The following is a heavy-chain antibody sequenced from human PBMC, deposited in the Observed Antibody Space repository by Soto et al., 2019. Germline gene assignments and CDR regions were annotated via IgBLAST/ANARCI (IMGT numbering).Heavy chain of an antibody. Sequence: GASVTVSCKASGYTFTSCGISSVGPAPGRGLEWMGWISAYNGNTNYAQKLQGRVTMTTDTSTSTAYMELRSLRSDDTAVYYCARRGGYCSSTSCGGMDVWGQGTTVTVSS. V-gene: IGHV1-18*04. CDR2: ISAYNGNT. D-gene: IGHD2-2*01. CDR3: ARRGGYCSSTSCGGMDV. J-gene: IGHJ6*02. CDR1: GYTFTSCG.